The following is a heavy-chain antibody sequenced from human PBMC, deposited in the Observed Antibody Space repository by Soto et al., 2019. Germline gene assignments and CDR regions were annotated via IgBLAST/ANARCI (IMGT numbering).Heavy chain of an antibody. CDR3: ARRGCSSTSCYGPYYYYGTYV. Sequence: PSETLSLTCTVFGGSISSSSYYWGWIRQPPGKGLEWIGSIYYSGSTYYNPSLKSRVTISVDTSKNQFSLKLSSVTAADTAVYYCARRGCSSTSCYGPYYYYGTYVWGQGTTVTVSS. J-gene: IGHJ6*02. V-gene: IGHV4-39*01. CDR1: GGSISSSSYY. CDR2: IYYSGST. D-gene: IGHD2-2*01.